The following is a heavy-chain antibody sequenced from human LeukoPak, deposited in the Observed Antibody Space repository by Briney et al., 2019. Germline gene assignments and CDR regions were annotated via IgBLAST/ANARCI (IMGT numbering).Heavy chain of an antibody. V-gene: IGHV4-59*01. CDR1: GGSISSYY. J-gene: IGHJ4*02. D-gene: IGHD3-9*01. CDR2: IYYSGST. Sequence: SETLSLTCTVSGGSISSYYWSWIRQPPGKGLEWIGYIYYSGSTNYNPSLKSRVTISVDTSKNQFSLKLSSVTAADTAVYYCARAPKGRFDWLPYYFDYWGQGTLVTVSS. CDR3: ARAPKGRFDWLPYYFDY.